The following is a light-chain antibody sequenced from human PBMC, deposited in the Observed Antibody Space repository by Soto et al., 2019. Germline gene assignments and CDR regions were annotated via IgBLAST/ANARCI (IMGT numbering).Light chain of an antibody. CDR2: GAS. CDR1: QSVSGN. CDR3: QQYNNWPPA. Sequence: EIVMTQSPATLSVSPGERATLSCRASQSVSGNLAWYQQKPGQAPRLLIYGASTRATAIPARFSGSGSATEFTLTISSLQSEDFVVYYCQQYNNWPPAFGQETKVEIK. V-gene: IGKV3-15*01. J-gene: IGKJ1*01.